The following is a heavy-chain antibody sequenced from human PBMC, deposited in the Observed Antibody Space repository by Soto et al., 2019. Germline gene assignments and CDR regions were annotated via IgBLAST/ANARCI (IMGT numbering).Heavy chain of an antibody. CDR1: DGSITSSY. V-gene: IGHV4-59*08. CDR3: ASSSLYGMDV. CDR2: IYDTGISGYTPST. J-gene: IGHJ6*02. Sequence: SQTLSLTCTVSDGSITSSYWSWIRRPPGKGLEWIAYIYDTGISGYTPSTSYNPSLKSRVTMSVDTSKSQFSLKLTSVTAADTVVYYCASSSLYGMDVWGQGTTVTVSS.